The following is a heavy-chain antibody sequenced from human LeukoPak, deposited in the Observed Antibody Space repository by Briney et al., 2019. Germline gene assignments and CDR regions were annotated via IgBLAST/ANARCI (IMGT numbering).Heavy chain of an antibody. V-gene: IGHV1-18*01. CDR2: ISAYNGNT. J-gene: IGHJ5*02. Sequence: GASVKVSCKASGYTFTSYGVSWVRQAPGQGLVWMGWISAYNGNTNYAQKLQGRVTMTTDTSTSTAYMELRSLRSDDTAVYYCARDRGGLRYFDWLSWFDPWGQGTLVTVSS. CDR3: ARDRGGLRYFDWLSWFDP. D-gene: IGHD3-9*01. CDR1: GYTFTSYG.